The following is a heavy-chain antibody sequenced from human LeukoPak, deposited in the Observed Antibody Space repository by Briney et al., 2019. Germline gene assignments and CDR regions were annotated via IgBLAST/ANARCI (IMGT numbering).Heavy chain of an antibody. CDR1: GFTFSDYY. CDR2: ISSSGSTI. D-gene: IGHD2-2*01. J-gene: IGHJ3*02. Sequence: GGSLRLSCAASGFTFSDYYMSWLRQAPGKELEWFSYISSSGSTIYYADSVKGRFTISRDNAKNSLYLQMNSLRAEDTAVYYCARDESTSAFDIWGQGTMVTVSS. V-gene: IGHV3-11*01. CDR3: ARDESTSAFDI.